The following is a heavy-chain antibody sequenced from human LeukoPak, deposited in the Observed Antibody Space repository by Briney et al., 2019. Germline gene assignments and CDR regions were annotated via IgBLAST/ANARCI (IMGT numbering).Heavy chain of an antibody. D-gene: IGHD2-21*01. Sequence: PGGSLRLSCAASGFTFSSYGMTWVRQAPGKGLEWVSTISGVGATTYDTDSVKGRFTISRDNSKNTLYLHMNSLRAEDTAIYYCVRDNYSYRLDVWGQGTLVTVSS. CDR2: ISGVGATT. CDR3: VRDNYSYRLDV. CDR1: GFTFSSYG. J-gene: IGHJ4*02. V-gene: IGHV3-23*01.